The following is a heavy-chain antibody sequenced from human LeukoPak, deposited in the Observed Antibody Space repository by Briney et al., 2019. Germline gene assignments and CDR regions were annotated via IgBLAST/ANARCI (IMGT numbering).Heavy chain of an antibody. Sequence: VASVKVSCKVSGYTLTELSMHWVRQAPGKGLEWMGGLDPEDGETIYAQKFQGRVTMTEDTSTDTAYMELSSLRSEDTAVYYCATDLAGGGSSWYYFDYWGQGTLVTVSS. CDR3: ATDLAGGGSSWYYFDY. D-gene: IGHD6-13*01. J-gene: IGHJ4*02. CDR2: LDPEDGET. V-gene: IGHV1-24*01. CDR1: GYTLTELS.